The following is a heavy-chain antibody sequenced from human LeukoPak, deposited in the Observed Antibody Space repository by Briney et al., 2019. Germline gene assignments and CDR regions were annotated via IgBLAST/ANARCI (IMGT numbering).Heavy chain of an antibody. CDR2: ISPNRGGT. J-gene: IGHJ4*02. CDR3: ARLLEGDYHFDS. Sequence: ASVKVSCKASGYTFTGYYMQWMRQAPGQGLEWMGWISPNRGGTNIAQKFQGRVTMSRDTSISTGYMELSSLTSDDTAIYYCARLLEGDYHFDSWGQGTLVYVSS. V-gene: IGHV1-2*02. CDR1: GYTFTGYY. D-gene: IGHD4-17*01.